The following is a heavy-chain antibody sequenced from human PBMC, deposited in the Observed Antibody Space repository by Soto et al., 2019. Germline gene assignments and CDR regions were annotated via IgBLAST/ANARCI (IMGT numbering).Heavy chain of an antibody. J-gene: IGHJ4*02. CDR2: ISYDGSNK. D-gene: IGHD4-17*01. Sequence: QVQLVESGGGVVQPGRSLRLSCAASGFTFSSYGMHWVRQAPGKGLEWMAVISYDGSNKYYADSVKGRFTISRDNSKNTLYLQMNSLSAEDTAVYYCAKVSHSTTVSDYWGQGTLVTVSS. CDR1: GFTFSSYG. V-gene: IGHV3-30*18. CDR3: AKVSHSTTVSDY.